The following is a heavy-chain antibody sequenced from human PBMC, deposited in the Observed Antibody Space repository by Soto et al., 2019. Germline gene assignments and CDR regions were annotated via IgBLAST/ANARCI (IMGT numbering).Heavy chain of an antibody. CDR2: ISSSSSTI. D-gene: IGHD3-3*01. V-gene: IGHV3-48*02. CDR1: GFTFSGYS. CDR3: ARDTQDDFWSGWYSIDY. Sequence: GGSLRLCCAASGFTFSGYSMNWVRQAPGKGLEWVSYISSSSSTIYYADSVKGRFTISRDNAKNSLYLQMNSLRDEDTAVYYCARDTQDDFWSGWYSIDYWGQGTLVTVSS. J-gene: IGHJ4*02.